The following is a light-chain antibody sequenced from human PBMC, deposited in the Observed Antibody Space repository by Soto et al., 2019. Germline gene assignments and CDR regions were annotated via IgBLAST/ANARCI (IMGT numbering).Light chain of an antibody. Sequence: EVVITQSPATLSVSPGERATLSCRASQSVSSNLAWHQQKPGQAPRLLIYAASTRATGIPARFSGSGSGTEFTLTISSLQSEDFAVYYCQQYNNWPSWTFCQGTKVDI. CDR1: QSVSSN. V-gene: IGKV3-15*01. CDR3: QQYNNWPSWT. J-gene: IGKJ1*01. CDR2: AAS.